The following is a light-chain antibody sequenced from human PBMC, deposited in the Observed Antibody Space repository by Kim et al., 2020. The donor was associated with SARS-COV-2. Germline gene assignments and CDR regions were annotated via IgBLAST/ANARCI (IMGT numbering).Light chain of an antibody. CDR2: YDD. CDR3: SAWDDSLNGWV. V-gene: IGLV1-36*01. J-gene: IGLJ3*02. Sequence: QSVLTQPPSVSEAPRQRVTISCSGSSSNIGNNPVNWYQQLPGKAPKLLIYYDDLLPSGVSDRFSGSKSGTSASLAISGLQSEDEADYYCSAWDDSLNGWVFGGGTQLTVL. CDR1: SSNIGNNP.